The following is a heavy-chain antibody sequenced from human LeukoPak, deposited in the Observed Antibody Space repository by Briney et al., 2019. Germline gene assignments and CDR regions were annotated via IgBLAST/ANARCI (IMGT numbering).Heavy chain of an antibody. CDR3: VKRLTLGDLSIKGAFAL. J-gene: IGHJ3*01. D-gene: IGHD3-16*02. CDR1: GLSVTSNY. V-gene: IGHV3-53*01. CDR2: IYNDGST. Sequence: PGGSLRLSCAASGLSVTSNYMSWVRQGPGNGLEWVSLIYNDGSTYYSDSVKGRFTISRDTTQNSLFLQMHSLRVEDSAMYYGVKRLTLGDLSIKGAFALWGRGTMVTVAA.